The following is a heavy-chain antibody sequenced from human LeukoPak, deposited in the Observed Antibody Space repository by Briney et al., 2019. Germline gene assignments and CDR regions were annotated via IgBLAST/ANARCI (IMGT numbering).Heavy chain of an antibody. CDR1: GGTFSSYA. J-gene: IGHJ4*02. D-gene: IGHD6-19*01. Sequence: PGSSVKVSCKASGGTFSSYAISWVRQAPGQGLEWMGRIIPIFGTANYAQKFQGRVTITTDESTSTAYMELSSLRSEDTAVYYRAREGYSRGCFDYWGQGTLVTVSS. CDR3: AREGYSRGCFDY. CDR2: IIPIFGTA. V-gene: IGHV1-69*05.